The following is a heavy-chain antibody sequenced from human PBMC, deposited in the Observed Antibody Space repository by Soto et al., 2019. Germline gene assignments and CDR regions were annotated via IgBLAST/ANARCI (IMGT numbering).Heavy chain of an antibody. J-gene: IGHJ5*02. V-gene: IGHV1-3*01. CDR1: GYTLTSYA. CDR2: INAGNGNT. CDR3: ARDRPHGWFDP. Sequence: ASVKVSCKASGYTLTSYAMHWVRQAPGQRLEWMGWINAGNGNTKYSQKFQGRVTITRDTSASTAYMELSSLRPEDTAVYYCARDRPHGWFDPWGQGTLVTVSS.